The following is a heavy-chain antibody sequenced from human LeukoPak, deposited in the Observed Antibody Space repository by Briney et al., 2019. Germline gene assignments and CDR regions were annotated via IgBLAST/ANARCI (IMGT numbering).Heavy chain of an antibody. CDR2: ILHNGDST. CDR3: AKQLGYCSDGSCYFPY. CDR1: GFTCSTYV. D-gene: IGHD2-15*01. J-gene: IGHJ4*02. Sequence: GGSLRLSCAASGFTCSTYVMSWVRQAPGKGLEWLSLILHNGDSTYYADSVQGRFTISRDNSKSTLCLQMNSLRAEDTAVYYCAKQLGYCSDGSCYFPYWGQGTLVTVSS. V-gene: IGHV3-23*01.